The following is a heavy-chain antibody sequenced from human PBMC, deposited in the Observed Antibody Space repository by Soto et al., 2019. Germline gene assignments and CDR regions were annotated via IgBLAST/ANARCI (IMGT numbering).Heavy chain of an antibody. CDR2: INSGNGNT. CDR1: GYDFTRHG. Sequence: QVQLVQSGAEVKKPGASLKVSCNASGYDFTRHGIQWVRQAPGQRLEWMGWINSGNGNTKYSQKFHGRVTFTRDTSANAVYMELSSLTSEDTAVYYCARDKPYYYDSFGNSHVGDVFDIWGQGTMVTVSS. D-gene: IGHD3-22*01. V-gene: IGHV1-3*01. J-gene: IGHJ3*02. CDR3: ARDKPYYYDSFGNSHVGDVFDI.